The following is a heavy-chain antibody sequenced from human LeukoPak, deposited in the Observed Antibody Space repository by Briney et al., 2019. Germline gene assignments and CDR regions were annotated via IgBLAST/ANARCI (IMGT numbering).Heavy chain of an antibody. CDR3: ARGTSSLDY. Sequence: SETLSLTCTVSGGSISGYYWSWIRQPPGKGLEYIGYIYYSGNTNYNPSLKSRVTISVDTSKNQFSLKLSSVTAADTAVYYCARGTSSLDYWGQGTLVTVSS. CDR2: IYYSGNT. J-gene: IGHJ4*02. V-gene: IGHV4-59*01. CDR1: GGSISGYY.